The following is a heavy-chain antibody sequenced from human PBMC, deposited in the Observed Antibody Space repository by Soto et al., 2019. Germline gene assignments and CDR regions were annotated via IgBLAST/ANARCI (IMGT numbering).Heavy chain of an antibody. V-gene: IGHV1-8*01. CDR1: GYTFTSYD. D-gene: IGHD3-3*01. J-gene: IGHJ6*03. CDR2: MNPNSGNT. Sequence: QVQLVQSGAEVKKAGASVKVSCKASGYTFTSYDINWVRQATGQGLEWMGWMNPNSGNTGYAQKFQGRVTMTRNTSISTAYMELSSLRSEDTAVYYCARRTYTIFGVVMPYYYMDVWGKGTTVTVSS. CDR3: ARRTYTIFGVVMPYYYMDV.